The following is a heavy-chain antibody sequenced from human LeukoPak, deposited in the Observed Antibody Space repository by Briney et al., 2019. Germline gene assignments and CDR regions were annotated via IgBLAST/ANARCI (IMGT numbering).Heavy chain of an antibody. CDR1: GGSISSSSYY. D-gene: IGHD6-13*01. J-gene: IGHJ4*02. CDR2: IYYSGST. V-gene: IGHV4-39*01. CDR3: ARHSIAAAGTGHDY. Sequence: SETLSLTCTVSGGSISSSSYYWGWIRQPPGKGLEWIGSIYYSGSTYYNPSLKSRVTISVDTSKNQFSLKLGSVTAADTAVYYCARHSIAAAGTGHDYWGQGTLVTVSS.